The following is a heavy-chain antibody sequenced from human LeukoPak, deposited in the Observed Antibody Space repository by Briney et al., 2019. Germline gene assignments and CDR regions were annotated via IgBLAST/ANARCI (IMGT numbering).Heavy chain of an antibody. CDR2: ISWNSGSI. CDR1: GFTFDDYA. Sequence: GGSLRLSCAASGFTFDDYAMHWVRQAPGKGLEWVSGISWNSGSIGYADSVKGRFTISRDNAKNSLYLQMNSLRAEDTALYYCAKGFYSSSWYYFDYWGQGTLVTVSS. V-gene: IGHV3-9*01. CDR3: AKGFYSSSWYYFDY. D-gene: IGHD6-13*01. J-gene: IGHJ4*02.